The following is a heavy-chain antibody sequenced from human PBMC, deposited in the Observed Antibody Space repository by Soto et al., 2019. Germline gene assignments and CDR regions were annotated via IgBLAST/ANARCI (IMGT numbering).Heavy chain of an antibody. D-gene: IGHD4-17*01. V-gene: IGHV4-30-2*06. J-gene: IGHJ4*02. CDR1: GVSINTGGYS. Sequence: QVQLQESGPGLVKPSQTLSLTCAVSGVSINTGGYSWNWIRQSPGKALEWMGHIYQSGSTYYTPSLKGRITISVDMSNNDFSLEVTSVTPADTAVYFCARGDYHDYFDFWGQGALVTVSS. CDR2: IYQSGST. CDR3: ARGDYHDYFDF.